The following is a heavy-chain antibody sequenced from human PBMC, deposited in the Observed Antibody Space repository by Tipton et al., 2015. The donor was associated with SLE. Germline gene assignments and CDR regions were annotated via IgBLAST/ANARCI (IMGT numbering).Heavy chain of an antibody. Sequence: TLSLTCTVSGGSISSGGYYWSWIRQPAGKGLEWIGRIHTSGSTNYSPSIQSRLTISVDTSKNHFSLQLNSVTAADTAVYYCARDTSGGYNWFDPWGQGTLVTVSS. CDR2: IHTSGST. CDR1: GGSISSGGYY. CDR3: ARDTSGGYNWFDP. V-gene: IGHV4-61*02. D-gene: IGHD1-26*01. J-gene: IGHJ5*02.